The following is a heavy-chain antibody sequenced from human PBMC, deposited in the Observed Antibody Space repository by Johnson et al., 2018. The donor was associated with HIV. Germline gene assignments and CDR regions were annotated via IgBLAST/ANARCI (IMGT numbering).Heavy chain of an antibody. V-gene: IGHV3-30*03. CDR1: GFTFSSYG. J-gene: IGHJ3*02. CDR3: ARDQGVLQFLEWSFHGDAFDI. CDR2: ISYDGSNK. D-gene: IGHD3-3*01. Sequence: QVQLVESGGGVVQPGRSLRLSCAASGFTFSSYGMHWVRQAPGTGLEWVAVISYDGSNKYYAAPVKGRSNISRDNAKNSLYLQMNSLRAEDTALYYCARDQGVLQFLEWSFHGDAFDIWGQGTMVTVSS.